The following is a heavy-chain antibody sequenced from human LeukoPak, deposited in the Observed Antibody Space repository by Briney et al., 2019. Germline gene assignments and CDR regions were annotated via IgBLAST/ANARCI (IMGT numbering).Heavy chain of an antibody. J-gene: IGHJ4*02. CDR2: IYYSGST. D-gene: IGHD4-17*01. V-gene: IGHV4-39*01. CDR1: GGSISSSSYY. CDR3: ASLKVYGDYTQRRDYFDY. Sequence: PSETLSLTCTVSGGSISSSSYYWGWIRQPPGKGLEWIGSIYYSGSTYYNPSLKSRVTISVDTFKNQFSLKLSSVTAAYTAVYYCASLKVYGDYTQRRDYFDYWGQGTLVTVSS.